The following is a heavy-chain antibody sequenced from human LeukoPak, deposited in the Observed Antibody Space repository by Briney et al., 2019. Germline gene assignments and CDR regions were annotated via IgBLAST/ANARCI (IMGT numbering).Heavy chain of an antibody. V-gene: IGHV1-46*01. CDR1: GYTFTSYY. Sequence: GASVKVSCKASGYTFTSYYMHWVRQAPGQGLEWMGIINPSGGSTSYAQKFQGRVTMTRDMSTSTVYMELSSLRSEDTAVYYCAREGGDYYDSSGYYRGLLDYWGQGTLVTVSS. CDR2: INPSGGST. J-gene: IGHJ4*02. D-gene: IGHD3-22*01. CDR3: AREGGDYYDSSGYYRGLLDY.